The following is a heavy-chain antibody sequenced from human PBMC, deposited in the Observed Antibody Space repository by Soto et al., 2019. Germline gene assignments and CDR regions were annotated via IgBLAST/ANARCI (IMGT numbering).Heavy chain of an antibody. CDR1: GFTFSNAW. CDR2: IKSKTDGGTT. V-gene: IGHV3-15*01. CDR3: TTDGVTLLWFGELLPQGGFDY. D-gene: IGHD3-10*01. J-gene: IGHJ4*02. Sequence: EVQLVESGGGLVKPGGSLRLSCAASGFTFSNAWMSWVRQAPGKGLEWVGRIKSKTDGGTTDYAAPVKGRFTISRDDSKNTLYLQMNSLKTEDTAVYYCTTDGVTLLWFGELLPQGGFDYWGQGTLVTVSS.